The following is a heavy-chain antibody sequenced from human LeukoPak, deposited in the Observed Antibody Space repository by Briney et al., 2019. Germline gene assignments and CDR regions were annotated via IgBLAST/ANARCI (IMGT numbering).Heavy chain of an antibody. V-gene: IGHV4-30-2*01. D-gene: IGHD3-10*01. CDR3: ASSPVSPYYFDY. CDR2: IYHSGST. Sequence: PSETLSLTCAVSGGSISSGGYSWSWIRQPPGKGLEWIGYIYHSGSTYYNPSLKSRVTISVERSKNQFSLKLSSVTAAETAVYYCASSPVSPYYFDYWGQGTLVTVSS. J-gene: IGHJ4*02. CDR1: GGSISSGGYS.